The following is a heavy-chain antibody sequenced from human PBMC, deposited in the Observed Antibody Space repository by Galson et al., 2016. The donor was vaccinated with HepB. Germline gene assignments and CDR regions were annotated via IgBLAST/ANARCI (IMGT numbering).Heavy chain of an antibody. J-gene: IGHJ5*02. CDR1: GGSISSSIYY. V-gene: IGHV4-39*01. CDR2: IYYSGTT. CDR3: AKHHGIAPHYIVAAVSAWFDP. Sequence: ETLSLTCTVSGGSISSSIYYWGWIRQPPGKGLEWIGTIYYSGTTYYNPSLKSRVTISVDTSKNQLSLRLRSLTAADTAVYYWAKHHGIAPHYIVAAVSAWFDPWGQGTLVTVSS. D-gene: IGHD1-26*01.